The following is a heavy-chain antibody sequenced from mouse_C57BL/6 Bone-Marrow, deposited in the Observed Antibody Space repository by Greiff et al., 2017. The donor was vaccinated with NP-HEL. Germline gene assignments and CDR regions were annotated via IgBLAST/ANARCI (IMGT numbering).Heavy chain of an antibody. CDR2: ISYDGSN. V-gene: IGHV3-6*01. CDR1: GYSITSGYY. CDR3: ARVPLWPDY. D-gene: IGHD1-1*02. Sequence: DVKLVESGPGLVKPSQSLSLTCSVTGYSITSGYYWNWIRQFPGNKLEWMGYISYDGSNNYNPSLKNRISITRDTSKNQFFLKLNSVTTEDTATYYCARVPLWPDYWGQGTLVTVSA. J-gene: IGHJ3*01.